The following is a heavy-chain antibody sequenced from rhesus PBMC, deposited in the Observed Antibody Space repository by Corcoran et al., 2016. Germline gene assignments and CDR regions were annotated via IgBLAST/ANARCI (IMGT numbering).Heavy chain of an antibody. CDR3: ARAHYYNFWSGYYTGYFDY. D-gene: IGHD3-3*01. CDR2: IYWDDDK. CDR1: GLSISTSGMG. V-gene: IGHV2-1*01. J-gene: IGHJ4*01. Sequence: QVTLKESGPAMVKPTQTLTLTCTFSGLSISTSGMGVGWMSQLTGNTMEWLANIYWDDDKRYSTSLKSRLTISKDTSKNQVVLTMTNMDPVDTATYYCARAHYYNFWSGYYTGYFDYWGQGVLVTVSS.